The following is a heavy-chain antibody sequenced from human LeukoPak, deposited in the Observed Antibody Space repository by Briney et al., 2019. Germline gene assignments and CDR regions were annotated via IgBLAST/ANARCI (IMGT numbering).Heavy chain of an antibody. J-gene: IGHJ4*02. CDR1: GFTFSSYN. CDR2: ISSSSSYI. V-gene: IGHV3-21*01. Sequence: GGSLRLSCAASGFTFSSYNMNWVRQAPGKGLELASSISSSSSYIYYADSMKGRFTISRDNAKNSLYLQMNSLRAEDTAVYYCARQVGATLVDYWGQGTLVTVSS. D-gene: IGHD1-26*01. CDR3: ARQVGATLVDY.